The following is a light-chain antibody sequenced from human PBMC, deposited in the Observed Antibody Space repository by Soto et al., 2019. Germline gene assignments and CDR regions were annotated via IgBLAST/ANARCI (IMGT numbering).Light chain of an antibody. CDR2: EAS. CDR1: HRVISF. J-gene: IGKJ1*01. Sequence: EIVLTQSPGTLSLSPVDRATLSCMSIHRVISFLAWYQPRPGQAPRLLISEASNRATGIPARFSGSGSGTDFTLTISSLEPEDFAVYYCQQSHNWPRTFGQGTMVDIK. CDR3: QQSHNWPRT. V-gene: IGKV3-11*01.